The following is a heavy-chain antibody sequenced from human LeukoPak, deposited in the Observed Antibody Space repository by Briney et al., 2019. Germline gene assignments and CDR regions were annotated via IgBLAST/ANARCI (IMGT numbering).Heavy chain of an antibody. CDR1: GGSISSGGYY. CDR2: IYHSGST. D-gene: IGHD2-2*02. J-gene: IGHJ4*02. V-gene: IGHV4-30-2*01. Sequence: SETLSLTCTVSGGSISSGGYYWSWIRQPPGKGLEWIGYIYHSGSTYYNPSLKSRVTISVDRSKNQFSLKLSSVTAADTAVYYCARWMVPAAIIDYWGQGTLVTVSS. CDR3: ARWMVPAAIIDY.